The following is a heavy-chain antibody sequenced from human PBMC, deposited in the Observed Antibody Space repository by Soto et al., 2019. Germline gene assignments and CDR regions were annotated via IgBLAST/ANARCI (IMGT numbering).Heavy chain of an antibody. J-gene: IGHJ4*02. CDR3: ASLDGYDHYFDY. CDR1: GGSISSHY. Sequence: SETLSLTCTVSGGSISSHYWSWIRQPPGQGLEWIGYVYYSGSTNYNPSLKSRVTISVDTSKSQFSLRLSSVTAADTAVYFCASLDGYDHYFDYWRQGALVTVSS. D-gene: IGHD5-12*01. V-gene: IGHV4-59*08. CDR2: VYYSGST.